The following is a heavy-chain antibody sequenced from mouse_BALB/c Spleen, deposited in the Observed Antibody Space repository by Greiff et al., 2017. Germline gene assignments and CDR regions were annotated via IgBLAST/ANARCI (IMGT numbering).Heavy chain of an antibody. J-gene: IGHJ3*01. Sequence: VQRVESGPGLVAPSQSLSITCTVSGFSLTGYGVNWVRQPPGKGLEWLGMIWGDGSTDYNSALKSRLSISKDNSKSQVFLKMNSLQTDDTARYYCARDHYYGSSAWFAYWGQGTLVTVSA. CDR1: GFSLTGYG. CDR3: ARDHYYGSSAWFAY. V-gene: IGHV2-6-7*01. D-gene: IGHD1-1*01. CDR2: IWGDGST.